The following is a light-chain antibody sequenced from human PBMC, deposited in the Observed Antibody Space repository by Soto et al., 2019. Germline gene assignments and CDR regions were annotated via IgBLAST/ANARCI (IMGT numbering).Light chain of an antibody. CDR2: KVS. V-gene: IGKV2-30*02. Sequence: DVVVTQSPLSLPVTLGQAASISCRSSQSLVHRDGNTYLSWFRQRPGQSPRRLIYKVSNREAGVPGRFSGSGSGTDFTPKISRVEAEDVGLYYCMQGSHWPPITFGQGTRLEIK. CDR1: QSLVHRDGNTY. J-gene: IGKJ5*01. CDR3: MQGSHWPPIT.